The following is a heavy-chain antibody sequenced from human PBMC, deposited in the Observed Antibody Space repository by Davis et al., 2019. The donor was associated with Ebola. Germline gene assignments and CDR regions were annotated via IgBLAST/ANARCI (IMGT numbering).Heavy chain of an antibody. CDR1: GFTFSSYW. J-gene: IGHJ4*02. V-gene: IGHV3-23*01. CDR3: VTFPTSGSHYGFQGG. D-gene: IGHD1-26*01. CDR2: ISGSGGST. Sequence: GESLKISCAASGFTFSSYWMSWVRQAPGKGLEWVSAISGSGGSTYYADSVKGRFTISRDNAKNTLYLQMNSLRADDTATYYCVTFPTSGSHYGFQGGWGQGTLVTVSS.